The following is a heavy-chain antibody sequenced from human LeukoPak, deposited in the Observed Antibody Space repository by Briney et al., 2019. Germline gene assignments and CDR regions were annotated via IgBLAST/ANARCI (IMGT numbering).Heavy chain of an antibody. V-gene: IGHV3-64*01. Sequence: GGSLRLSCAASGFTFNTYTMNWVRQAPGKGLEFVSAISRNGRNTYYGNSVKGRFTISRDISKNTLHLQMGSLRPEDMAVYYCARVDSGSACASWGQGILVTVSS. CDR2: ISRNGRNT. CDR1: GFTFNTYT. D-gene: IGHD6-19*01. CDR3: ARVDSGSACAS. J-gene: IGHJ1*01.